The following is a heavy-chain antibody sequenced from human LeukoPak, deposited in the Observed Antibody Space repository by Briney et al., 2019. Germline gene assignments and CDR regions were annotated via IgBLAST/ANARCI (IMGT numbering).Heavy chain of an antibody. CDR1: GFTFSSYS. V-gene: IGHV3-21*01. J-gene: IGHJ4*02. Sequence: GGSLRLSCAASGFTFSSYSMNWVRQAPGKGLEWVSSISSSSSYIYYADSVKGRFTISRDNAKNSLYLQMNSLRAEDTAVYYCARVSGSYGDSAYWGQGTLVTVSS. CDR2: ISSSSSYI. CDR3: ARVSGSYGDSAY. D-gene: IGHD1-26*01.